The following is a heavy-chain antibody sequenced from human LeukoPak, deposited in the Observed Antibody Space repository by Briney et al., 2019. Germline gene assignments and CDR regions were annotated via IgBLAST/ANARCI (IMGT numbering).Heavy chain of an antibody. J-gene: IGHJ4*02. CDR2: IYYSGST. V-gene: IGHV4-59*01. Sequence: PSETLSLTCTVSGGSISSYYWSWIRQPPGKGLEWIGYIYYSGSTNYNPSLKSRVTISVDTSKNQFSLKLSSVTAADTAVYYCARGTFRVNFDYWGQGTLVTVSS. CDR1: GGSISSYY. CDR3: ARGTFRVNFDY. D-gene: IGHD3-10*01.